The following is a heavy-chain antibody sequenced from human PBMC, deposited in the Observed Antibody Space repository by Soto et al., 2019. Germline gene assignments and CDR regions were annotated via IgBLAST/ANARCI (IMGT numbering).Heavy chain of an antibody. J-gene: IGHJ4*02. V-gene: IGHV1-18*01. CDR1: GYTFASYG. Sequence: QVQLVQSGAEVKEPGASVRVSCKASGYTFASYGFSWVRQAPGQGLEWMAWISANSGDTNSAQKFQDRVTLTTDTSTSTAYMDLRSLRSDDTAVYYCARDFRDSCRGTSCIYFDYWGQGTLVTVSS. CDR2: ISANSGDT. CDR3: ARDFRDSCRGTSCIYFDY. D-gene: IGHD2-2*01.